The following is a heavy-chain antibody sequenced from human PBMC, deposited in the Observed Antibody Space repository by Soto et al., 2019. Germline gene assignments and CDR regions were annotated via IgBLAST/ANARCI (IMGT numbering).Heavy chain of an antibody. J-gene: IGHJ6*02. V-gene: IGHV1-69*13. CDR2: IIPIFGTA. CDR3: ARVTMVTDYYYYGMDV. CDR1: GGTFSSYA. Sequence: SVKVSCKASGGTFSSYAISWVRQAPGQGLEWMGGIIPIFGTANYAQKFQGRVTITADESTSTAYMELSSLRSEDTAVYYCARVTMVTDYYYYGMDVWGQGTTVTVSS. D-gene: IGHD5-18*01.